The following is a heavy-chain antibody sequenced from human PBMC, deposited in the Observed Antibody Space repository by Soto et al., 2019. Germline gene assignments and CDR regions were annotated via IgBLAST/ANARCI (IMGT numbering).Heavy chain of an antibody. D-gene: IGHD2-2*01. CDR1: GFTFSSYG. V-gene: IGHV3-30*18. J-gene: IGHJ6*03. CDR3: AKDRIVVVPDPQGYGYYYYYMDV. CDR2: ISYDGSNK. Sequence: VQLVESGGGVVQPGRSLRLSCAASGFTFSSYGMHWVRQAPGKGLEWVAVISYDGSNKYYADSVKGRFTISRDNSKNTLYLQMNSLRAEDTAVYYCAKDRIVVVPDPQGYGYYYYYMDVWGKGTTVTVSS.